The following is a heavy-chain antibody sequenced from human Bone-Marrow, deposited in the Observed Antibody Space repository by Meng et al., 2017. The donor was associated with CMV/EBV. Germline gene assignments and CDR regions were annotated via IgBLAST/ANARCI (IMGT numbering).Heavy chain of an antibody. CDR1: GFAFSSYS. Sequence: GGSLRLSCAGSGFAFSSYSMNWVRPTPGKGLEWVSSISSGGGYIFHADSVKGRFTTSRDNAKNLLFLQMNSLRAEDTAVYYCAKDRDGGYNFGNGYFDYWGQGTLVTVSS. J-gene: IGHJ4*02. CDR3: AKDRDGGYNFGNGYFDY. V-gene: IGHV3-21*01. CDR2: ISSGGGYI. D-gene: IGHD5-18*01.